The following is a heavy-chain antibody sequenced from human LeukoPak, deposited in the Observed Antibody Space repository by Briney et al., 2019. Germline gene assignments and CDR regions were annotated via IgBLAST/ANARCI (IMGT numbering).Heavy chain of an antibody. CDR3: ARGRNSHPYYYYYYMDV. CDR1: GGSFSGYY. CDR2: INHSGST. J-gene: IGHJ6*03. Sequence: SETLSLTCAVYGGSFSGYYWSWIRQPPGKGLEWIGEINHSGSTNYNPSLKSRVTISVDTSKNQFSLKLSSVTAADTAVCYCARGRNSHPYYYYYYMDVWGKGTTVTVSS. V-gene: IGHV4-34*01. D-gene: IGHD4-23*01.